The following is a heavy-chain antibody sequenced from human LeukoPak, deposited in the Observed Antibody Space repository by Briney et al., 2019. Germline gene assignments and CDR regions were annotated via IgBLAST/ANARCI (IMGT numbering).Heavy chain of an antibody. J-gene: IGHJ4*02. Sequence: SVKVSCKASGGTFSRYAISWVRQAPGQGLEWMGGIIPIFGTANYAQKFQGRVTITTDESTSTAYMELSSLRSEDTAVYYCAKNSYGSVIGQYYFDYWGQGTLVTVSS. CDR1: GGTFSRYA. D-gene: IGHD5-18*01. CDR2: IIPIFGTA. V-gene: IGHV1-69*05. CDR3: AKNSYGSVIGQYYFDY.